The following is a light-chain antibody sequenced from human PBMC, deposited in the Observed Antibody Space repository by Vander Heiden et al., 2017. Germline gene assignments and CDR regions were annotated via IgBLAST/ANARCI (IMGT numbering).Light chain of an antibody. J-gene: IGLJ2*01. CDR1: SLRSYY. CDR3: NSRDSSGNHP. V-gene: IGLV3-19*01. CDR2: GKN. Sequence: SSALTQDPAVSLALDQTVRITCQGDSLRSYYASWYQQKPGQAPVLVIYGKNNRPPGIPDRFSGSSSGNTASLTITGAQAEDEADYYCNSRDSSGNHPFGGGTKLTVL.